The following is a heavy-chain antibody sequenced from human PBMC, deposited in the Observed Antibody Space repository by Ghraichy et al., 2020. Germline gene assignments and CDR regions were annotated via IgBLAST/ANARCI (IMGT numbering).Heavy chain of an antibody. V-gene: IGHV3-7*01. D-gene: IGHD4-17*01. J-gene: IGHJ4*02. CDR1: GFTFNNYW. CDR3: AYGRSTAY. CDR2: INQEGSEK. Sequence: GGSLRLSCAASGFTFNNYWMTWVRQVPGKGLEWVANINQEGSEKYYVDSVKGRFVISRDNTRKSLYLQMNSLRAEDMALYYCAYGRSTAYWGQGTLVTVSS.